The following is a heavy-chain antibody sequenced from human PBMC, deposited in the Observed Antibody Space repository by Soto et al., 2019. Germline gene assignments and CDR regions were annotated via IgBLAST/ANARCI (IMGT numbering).Heavy chain of an antibody. CDR3: ARPSYDSSGYCAFDF. J-gene: IGHJ4*02. CDR1: GYTFTGYY. V-gene: IGHV1-2*02. D-gene: IGHD3-22*01. Sequence: GASVKVSCKASGYTFTGYYMHWVRQAPGQGLEWMGWINPNSGGTNYAQKFQGRVTMTRDTSISTAYMELSTLESGDTAVYFCARPSYDSSGYCAFDFCGQGTLVTVSP. CDR2: INPNSGGT.